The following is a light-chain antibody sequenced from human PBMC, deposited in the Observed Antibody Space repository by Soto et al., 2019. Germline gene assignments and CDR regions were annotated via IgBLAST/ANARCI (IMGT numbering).Light chain of an antibody. V-gene: IGLV2-14*01. CDR2: EVT. Sequence: QSVLTQPASVSGSPGQSITISCTGTSSDVGGYDYVSWYQQHPGKAPKFLIYEVTNRPSGISHRFAGSKSGNTASLTISGLKAEDEAEYYCTSYTTTSTYVFGTGTQLTVL. CDR1: SSDVGGYDY. J-gene: IGLJ1*01. CDR3: TSYTTTSTYV.